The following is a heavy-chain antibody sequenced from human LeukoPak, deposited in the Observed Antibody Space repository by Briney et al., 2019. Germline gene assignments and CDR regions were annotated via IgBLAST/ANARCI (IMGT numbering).Heavy chain of an antibody. D-gene: IGHD2-8*01. CDR1: GLPFSSYA. Sequence: GGSLRLSCAVSGLPFSSYAMSWVRQAPGKGLEWVSGISGSGGSTVYAESVQGRFTISRDNSKNTLFLQRNSLRADDTAVYYCAKAPDHRAPNGHFDPWGQGTLVTVLS. CDR2: ISGSGGST. J-gene: IGHJ5*02. CDR3: AKAPDHRAPNGHFDP. V-gene: IGHV3-23*01.